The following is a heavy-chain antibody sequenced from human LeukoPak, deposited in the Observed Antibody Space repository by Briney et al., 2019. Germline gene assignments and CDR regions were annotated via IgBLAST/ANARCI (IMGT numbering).Heavy chain of an antibody. D-gene: IGHD5-18*01. CDR3: ARGAVDTAMVGLYYFDY. J-gene: IGHJ4*02. CDR1: GGSISSGGYY. V-gene: IGHV4-31*03. Sequence: PSETLSLTCTVSGGSISSGGYYWSWIRQHPGKGLEWIGYIYYSGSTYYNPSLKSRVTISVDTSKNQFSLKLSSVTAADTAVYYCARGAVDTAMVGLYYFDYWGQGTLVTVSS. CDR2: IYYSGST.